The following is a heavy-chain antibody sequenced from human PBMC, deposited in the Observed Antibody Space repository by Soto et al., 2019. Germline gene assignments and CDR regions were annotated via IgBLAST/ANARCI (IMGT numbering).Heavy chain of an antibody. D-gene: IGHD2-15*01. Sequence: AGGSLRLSCAASGFTVSSNYMSWVRQAPGKGLEWVSVIYSGGSTYYADSVKGRFTISRDNSKNTLYLQMNSLRAEDTAVYYCARLMGSYYYYGMDVWGQGTTVTVSS. CDR3: ARLMGSYYYYGMDV. CDR2: IYSGGST. V-gene: IGHV3-53*01. J-gene: IGHJ6*02. CDR1: GFTVSSNY.